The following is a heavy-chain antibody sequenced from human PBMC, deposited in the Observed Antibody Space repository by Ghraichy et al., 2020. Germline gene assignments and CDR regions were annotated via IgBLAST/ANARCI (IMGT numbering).Heavy chain of an antibody. CDR3: ARHRYGDYELVRGAYYFDY. Sequence: GESLNISCKGSGYSFTSYWIGWVRQMPGKGLEWMGIIYPGDSDTRYSPSFQGQVTISADKSISTAYLQWSSLKASDTAMYYCARHRYGDYELVRGAYYFDYWGQGTLVTVSS. D-gene: IGHD4-17*01. V-gene: IGHV5-51*01. CDR1: GYSFTSYW. J-gene: IGHJ4*02. CDR2: IYPGDSDT.